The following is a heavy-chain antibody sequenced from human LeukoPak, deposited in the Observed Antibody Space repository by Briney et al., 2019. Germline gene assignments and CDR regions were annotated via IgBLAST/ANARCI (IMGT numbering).Heavy chain of an antibody. D-gene: IGHD3-16*02. V-gene: IGHV3-23*01. J-gene: IGHJ3*02. CDR1: GFTFSNFA. CDR3: AKASYSYGNDAFDI. CDR2: IRGGGAGA. Sequence: GGSLRLSCAASGFTFSNFAMAWVRQVPEKGLEWVSFIRGGGAGAHYADSVKGRFTISRDNSKNTLYLEMNSLRADDTAVYYCAKASYSYGNDAFDIWGQGTKVTVSS.